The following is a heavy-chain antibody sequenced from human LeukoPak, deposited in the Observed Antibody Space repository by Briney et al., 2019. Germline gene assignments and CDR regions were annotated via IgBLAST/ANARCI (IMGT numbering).Heavy chain of an antibody. Sequence: ASVKVSCKASGYTFTSYGISWVRQAPRQGLEWMGWISAYNGNTNYAQKFQGRVTMTEDTSTDTAYMELSSLRSEDTAVYYCATSSLRYFDWLLYAFDIWGQGTMVTVSS. D-gene: IGHD3-9*01. J-gene: IGHJ3*02. CDR3: ATSSLRYFDWLLYAFDI. CDR2: ISAYNGNT. V-gene: IGHV1-18*01. CDR1: GYTFTSYG.